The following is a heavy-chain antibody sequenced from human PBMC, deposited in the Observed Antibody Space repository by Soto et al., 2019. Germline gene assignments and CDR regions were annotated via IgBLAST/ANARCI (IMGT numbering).Heavy chain of an antibody. V-gene: IGHV1-2*02. CDR1: GYTFTGFY. Sequence: ASVKVSCKASGYTFTGFYLHWVRQAPGQGLEWMGWINPYSGGRRYAEKFHGRVSMSRDTSITTAFMELSGLTTDDTAVYWCGRSGYYDFWIGSYWGQGTPVTVSS. CDR2: INPYSGGR. D-gene: IGHD3-3*01. CDR3: GRSGYYDFWIGSY. J-gene: IGHJ4*02.